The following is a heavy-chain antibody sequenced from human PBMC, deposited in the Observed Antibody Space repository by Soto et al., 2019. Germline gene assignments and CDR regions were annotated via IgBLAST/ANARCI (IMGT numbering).Heavy chain of an antibody. Sequence: SQTLSLTCAISGDIVSSNSAAWNWIRQSPSRGLEWLGRTYYRSKWYNDYAVSVKSRITITPDTSKNQFSLQLNSVTPEDTAVYYCATEIRGLITPFYNCFDPLGKVTLVAASS. V-gene: IGHV6-1*01. D-gene: IGHD3-10*01. J-gene: IGHJ5*02. CDR2: TYYRSKWYN. CDR1: GDIVSSNSAA. CDR3: ATEIRGLITPFYNCFDP.